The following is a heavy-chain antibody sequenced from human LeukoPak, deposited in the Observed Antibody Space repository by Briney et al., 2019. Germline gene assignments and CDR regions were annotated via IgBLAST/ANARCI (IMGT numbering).Heavy chain of an antibody. V-gene: IGHV1-2*02. D-gene: IGHD3-10*01. J-gene: IGHJ4*02. CDR2: INPNSGGT. Sequence: ASVKVSCKASGYTFTGYYMHWVRQAPGQGLEWMGWINPNSGGTNYAQKFQGRVTMTRDTSISTAYMELSRLRSDDTAVYYCARVVRGVIINPMSYWGQGTLVTVSS. CDR1: GYTFTGYY. CDR3: ARVVRGVIINPMSY.